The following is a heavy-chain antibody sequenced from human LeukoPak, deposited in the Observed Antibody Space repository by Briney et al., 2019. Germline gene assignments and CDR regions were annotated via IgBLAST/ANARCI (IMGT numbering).Heavy chain of an antibody. V-gene: IGHV1-2*02. CDR1: GYTFTGYY. D-gene: IGHD2-2*02. J-gene: IGHJ3*02. Sequence: ASVKVSCKASGYTFTGYYMHWVRQAPGQGLEWMGWINPNSGGTNYAQKFQGRVTMTRDTSISTAYMELSRLRSDDTAVYYCARAGRLYCSSTSCYNHDAFDIWGQGTMVTVSS. CDR3: ARAGRLYCSSTSCYNHDAFDI. CDR2: INPNSGGT.